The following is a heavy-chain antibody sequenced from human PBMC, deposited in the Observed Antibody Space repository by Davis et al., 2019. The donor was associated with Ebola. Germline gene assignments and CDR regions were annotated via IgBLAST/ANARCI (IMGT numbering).Heavy chain of an antibody. CDR2: IDQNGRSK. Sequence: GESLKISCAASGFIFTKYWMSWVRQAPGKGLEWVANIDQNGRSKDYVDSVRGRFTISRDNAKNSLYLQMNSLRVEDTGTYYCAIHGDAGFGGQGTLVTVS. D-gene: IGHD4-17*01. V-gene: IGHV3-7*01. CDR1: GFIFTKYW. J-gene: IGHJ4*02. CDR3: AIHGDAGF.